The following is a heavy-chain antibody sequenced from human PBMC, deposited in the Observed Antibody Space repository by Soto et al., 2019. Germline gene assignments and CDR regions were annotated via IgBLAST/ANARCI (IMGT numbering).Heavy chain of an antibody. Sequence: EVQLLESGGDLVQPGGSLRLSCAASGFTFSTYAMSWVRQAPGKGLEWVSGISGSGGSTYYADSVKGRFTISRDNSKNTLYLQMNSLRAEDTAVYYCAKDPNYDFWSGYGLWFDSWGQGTLVTVSS. D-gene: IGHD3-3*01. CDR3: AKDPNYDFWSGYGLWFDS. V-gene: IGHV3-23*01. J-gene: IGHJ5*01. CDR1: GFTFSTYA. CDR2: ISGSGGST.